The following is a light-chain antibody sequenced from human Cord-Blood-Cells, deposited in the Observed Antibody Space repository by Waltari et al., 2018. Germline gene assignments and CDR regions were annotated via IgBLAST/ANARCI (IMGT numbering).Light chain of an antibody. J-gene: IGLJ2*01. CDR3: QAWDSSTVV. Sequence: SYELTQPPSVSVSPGQTARITCPGDKLGDKDACWCQQKPGQYPVLVIYQDSKRPSGIPERFSGSNAGNTATLTISGTQAMDEADYYCQAWDSSTVVFGGGTKLTVL. CDR1: KLGDKD. V-gene: IGLV3-1*01. CDR2: QDS.